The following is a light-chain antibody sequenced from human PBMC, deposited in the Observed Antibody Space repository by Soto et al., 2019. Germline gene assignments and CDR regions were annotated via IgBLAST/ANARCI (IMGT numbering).Light chain of an antibody. Sequence: EIVMTQSPATLSVSPGERATLSCRASQSVSSNLAWYQQKPGQAPRLLIYGASTRATGIPARFSGSGSWTEFTLTISSLQSEDFSVYYCQQYNNWPPWTFGLGTKLEIK. V-gene: IGKV3-15*01. J-gene: IGKJ2*02. CDR3: QQYNNWPPWT. CDR2: GAS. CDR1: QSVSSN.